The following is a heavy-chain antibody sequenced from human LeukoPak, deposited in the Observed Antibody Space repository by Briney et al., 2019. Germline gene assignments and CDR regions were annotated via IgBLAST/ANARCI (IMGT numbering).Heavy chain of an antibody. Sequence: SGPVLAKPTAPLTLTCTVSGFSLSTARMGVSWIRQPPGKALEWLAHIFSNDEKSYSTSLKIRLTISKDTSKSQVVLTMTNMDPVDTATYYCARMATVPGPADYWGQGTLVTVSS. V-gene: IGHV2-26*01. CDR1: GFSLSTARMG. D-gene: IGHD4-11*01. CDR2: IFSNDEK. J-gene: IGHJ4*02. CDR3: ARMATVPGPADY.